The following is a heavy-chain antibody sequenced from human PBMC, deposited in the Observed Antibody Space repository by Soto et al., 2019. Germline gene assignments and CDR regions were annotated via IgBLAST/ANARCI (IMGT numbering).Heavy chain of an antibody. CDR2: IWYDGSNK. D-gene: IGHD3-10*01. CDR1: GFTFSSYG. V-gene: IGHV3-33*01. Sequence: GGSLRLSCAASGFTFSSYGMHWVRQAPGKGLEWVAVIWYDGSNKYYADSVKGRFTISRDNSKNTLYLQMNSLRAEDTAVYCCAREVSRSLDYWGQGTLVTVSS. J-gene: IGHJ4*02. CDR3: AREVSRSLDY.